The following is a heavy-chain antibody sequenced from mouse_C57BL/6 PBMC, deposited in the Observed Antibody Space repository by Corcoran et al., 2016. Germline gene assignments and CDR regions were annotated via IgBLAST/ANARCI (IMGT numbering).Heavy chain of an antibody. CDR1: GYTFTDYY. CDR3: ARTGFAY. CDR2: INPNNGGT. V-gene: IGHV1-26*01. J-gene: IGHJ3*01. Sequence: EVQLQQSGPELVKPGASVKISCKASGYTFTDYYMNWVKQSHGKSLEWIGDINPNNGGTSYNQKFKGKATLTVDKSSSTTYMELRSLTSEDSAVYYWARTGFAYWGQGTLVTVSA.